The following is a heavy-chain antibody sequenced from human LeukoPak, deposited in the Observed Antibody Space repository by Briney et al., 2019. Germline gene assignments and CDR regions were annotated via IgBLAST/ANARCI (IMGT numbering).Heavy chain of an antibody. CDR3: AKPQYDSSWYYFHY. CDR2: ISGNGVST. J-gene: IGHJ4*01. V-gene: IGHV3-23*01. D-gene: IGHD6-13*01. Sequence: GGSLGLSCADSGFTFSTYDMSWVRQASGKGLEWVSTISGNGVSTYYANSVKGRFASSRDNSKNTLWLQMNSLRAEDTVLYYCAKPQYDSSWYYFHYWGQGTLVTVSS. CDR1: GFTFSTYD.